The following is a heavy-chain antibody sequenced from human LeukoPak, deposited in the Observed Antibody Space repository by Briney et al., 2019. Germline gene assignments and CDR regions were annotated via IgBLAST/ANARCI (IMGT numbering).Heavy chain of an antibody. CDR3: ARSMYSGSYGAFDI. V-gene: IGHV3-7*01. J-gene: IGHJ3*02. CDR1: GLTFSSEE. Sequence: AWSLGLSCAASGLTFSSEEMNWVRQAPGKQPHQASNIKQDGSEKYYVDSVKGRFTISRDNAKNSLYLQMNSLRAEDTAVYYCARSMYSGSYGAFDIWGQGTMVTVSS. D-gene: IGHD1-26*01. CDR2: IKQDGSEK.